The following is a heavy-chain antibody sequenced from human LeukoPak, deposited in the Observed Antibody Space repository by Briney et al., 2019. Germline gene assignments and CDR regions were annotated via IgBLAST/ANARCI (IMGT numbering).Heavy chain of an antibody. CDR1: GFTFSSYA. CDR3: AGLGIAAAGTS. D-gene: IGHD6-13*01. V-gene: IGHV3-30-3*01. J-gene: IGHJ5*02. CDR2: ISYDGSNK. Sequence: PGRSLRLSCAASGFTFSSYAMHWVRQAPGKGLEWVAVISYDGSNKYYADSVKGRFTISRDNSKNTLYLQMNSLRAEDTAVYYCAGLGIAAAGTSWGQGTLVTVSS.